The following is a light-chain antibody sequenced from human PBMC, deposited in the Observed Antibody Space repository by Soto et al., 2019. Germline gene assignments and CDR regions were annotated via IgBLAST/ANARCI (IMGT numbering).Light chain of an antibody. CDR1: QSIGTW. CDR3: QQYDNSWT. CDR2: DVS. Sequence: DVQMTQSPSTLSASVGDRVTITCRASQSIGTWLAWYQQKPGGAPRLLIYDVSNLESGVPSRFSGSGSGPEFTLTISSLQPEDFGIYYCQQYDNSWTFGQGTKVDLK. J-gene: IGKJ1*01. V-gene: IGKV1-5*01.